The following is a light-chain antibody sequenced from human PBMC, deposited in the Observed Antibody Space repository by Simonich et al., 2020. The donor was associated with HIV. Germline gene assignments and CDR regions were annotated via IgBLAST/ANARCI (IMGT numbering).Light chain of an antibody. J-gene: IGLJ2*01. V-gene: IGLV2-14*03. CDR2: DVN. CDR3: SSYTTINTLI. CDR1: TSDIGSFDY. Sequence: QSALTQPASVSESPGQSITVSCTGTTSDIGSFDYVSWYQQHPGKAPELIIYDVNKRPAGISDRVSGSKSGNTASLTISGLQAEDEADYYCSSYTTINTLIFGGGTKLTVL.